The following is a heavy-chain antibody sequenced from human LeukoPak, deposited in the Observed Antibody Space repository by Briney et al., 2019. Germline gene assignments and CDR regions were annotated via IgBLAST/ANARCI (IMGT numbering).Heavy chain of an antibody. D-gene: IGHD1-26*01. J-gene: IGHJ4*02. V-gene: IGHV3-23*01. CDR1: GFTFSSYG. CDR3: AKVRPGFSVGAPGDY. CDR2: ISGSGGST. Sequence: GGSLRLSCAASGFTFSSYGMSWVRQAPGKGLEWVSAISGSGGSTYYADSVKGRFTISRDNSKNTLYLQMNSLRAEDTAVYYCAKVRPGFSVGAPGDYWGQGTLVTVSS.